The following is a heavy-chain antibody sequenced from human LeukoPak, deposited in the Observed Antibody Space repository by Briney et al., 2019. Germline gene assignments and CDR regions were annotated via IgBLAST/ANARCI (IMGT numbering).Heavy chain of an antibody. CDR3: ARITYDFWSGAGAYYFDY. Sequence: ASVKVSCKASGYTFTGYYMHWVRQAPGQGLEWMGWINPNSGGTNYAQKFQGRVTMTRDTSISTAYMELSRLRSDDTAVYYCARITYDFWSGAGAYYFDYWSQGTLVTVSS. V-gene: IGHV1-2*02. D-gene: IGHD3-3*01. CDR2: INPNSGGT. CDR1: GYTFTGYY. J-gene: IGHJ4*02.